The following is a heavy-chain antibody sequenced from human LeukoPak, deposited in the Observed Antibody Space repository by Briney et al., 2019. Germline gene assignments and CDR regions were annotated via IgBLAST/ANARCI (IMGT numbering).Heavy chain of an antibody. Sequence: SGGSLRLSCAASGFTFDDYAMHWVRHAPGKGLEWVSGISWNSGSIGYADSVKGRFTISRDNAKNSLYLQMNSLRAEDTALYYCAKDTAPIWVVPAAIVGNYYGMDVWGQGTTVTVSS. D-gene: IGHD2-2*02. J-gene: IGHJ6*02. CDR1: GFTFDDYA. CDR2: ISWNSGSI. CDR3: AKDTAPIWVVPAAIVGNYYGMDV. V-gene: IGHV3-9*01.